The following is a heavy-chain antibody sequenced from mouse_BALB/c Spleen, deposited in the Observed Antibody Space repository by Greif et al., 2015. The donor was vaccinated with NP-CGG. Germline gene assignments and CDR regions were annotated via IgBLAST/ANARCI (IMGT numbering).Heavy chain of an antibody. CDR2: ISSGSSTI. D-gene: IGHD1-1*01. CDR3: ARSTGSYYYGSRYAMDY. CDR1: GFTFSSFG. Sequence: EVHLVESGGGLVQPGGSRKLSCAASGFTFSSFGMHWVRQAPERGLEWVAYISSGSSTIYYADTVKGRFTISRDNPKNTLFLQMTSLRSEDTAMYYCARSTGSYYYGSRYAMDYWGQGTSVTVSS. V-gene: IGHV5-17*02. J-gene: IGHJ4*01.